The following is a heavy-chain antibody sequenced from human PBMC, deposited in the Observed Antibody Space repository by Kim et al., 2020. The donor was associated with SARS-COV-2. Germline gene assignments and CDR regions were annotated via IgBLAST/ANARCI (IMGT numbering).Heavy chain of an antibody. CDR3: ATSPAIFGVAPYYY. J-gene: IGHJ4*02. V-gene: IGHV1-24*01. Sequence: AQNFQGRVTMTEDTSTDTAYMELSSLRSEDTAVYYCATSPAIFGVAPYYYWGQGTLVTVSS. D-gene: IGHD3-3*01.